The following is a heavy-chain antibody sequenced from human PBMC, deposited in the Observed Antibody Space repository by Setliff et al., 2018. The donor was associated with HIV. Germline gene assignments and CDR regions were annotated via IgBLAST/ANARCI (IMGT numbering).Heavy chain of an antibody. CDR2: IGVNDVRI. J-gene: IGHJ4*02. Sequence: PGGSLRLSCTVSGFSFREFTMNWVRQAPGKGLEWLSFIGVNDVRIDHADSVKGRFTISGDQAKSSIYLQMNNLRAEDTVIYYCVRDHLWAFDSWGQGTLVTVSS. CDR3: VRDHLWAFDS. D-gene: IGHD3-3*02. CDR1: GFSFREFT. V-gene: IGHV3-48*01.